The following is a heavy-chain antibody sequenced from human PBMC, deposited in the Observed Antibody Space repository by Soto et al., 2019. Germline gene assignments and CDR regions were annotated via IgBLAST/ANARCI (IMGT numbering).Heavy chain of an antibody. CDR2: MNPYTGKT. CDR3: VRRKERSGPHYFDA. D-gene: IGHD6-25*01. J-gene: IGHJ4*02. V-gene: IGHV1-8*02. Sequence: QVQLVQSGAEVKKPGASVKVSCKASGYTFTTCDIHWVRQDPGRGLEWMGWMNPYTGKTGNAQRFKGRVTMTRDTSISTAYMEVSSLRSEDTGVYYCVRRKERSGPHYFDAWGQGTLVTVSS. CDR1: GYTFTTCD.